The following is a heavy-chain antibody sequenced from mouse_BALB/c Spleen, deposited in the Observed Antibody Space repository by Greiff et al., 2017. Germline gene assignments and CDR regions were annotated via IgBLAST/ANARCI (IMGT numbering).Heavy chain of an antibody. D-gene: IGHD1-2*01. CDR3: ASTTAPYYFDY. CDR2: IDPGSGNT. Sequence: EVQLQQSGAELVRSGASVKLSCTASGFNIKDYYMHWVKQRPEQGLEWIGWIDPGSGNTKYNEKFKGKATLTADTSSSTAYMQLSSLTSEDSAVYFCASTTAPYYFDYWGQGTTLTVSS. CDR1: GFNIKDYY. J-gene: IGHJ2*01. V-gene: IGHV14-4*02.